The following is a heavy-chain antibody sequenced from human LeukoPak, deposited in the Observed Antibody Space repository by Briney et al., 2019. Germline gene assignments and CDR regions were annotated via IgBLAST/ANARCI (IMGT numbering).Heavy chain of an antibody. CDR1: GGSFSGYY. J-gene: IGHJ4*02. V-gene: IGHV4-34*01. D-gene: IGHD3-22*01. CDR2: INHSGST. Sequence: SETRSLTCAVYGGSFSGYYWSWIRQPPGKGLEWIGEINHSGSTNYNPSLKSRVTISVDTSKNQFPLKLSSVTAADTAVYYCARGRHRYYYDSSGYYYVRPDYFDYWGQGTLVTVSS. CDR3: ARGRHRYYYDSSGYYYVRPDYFDY.